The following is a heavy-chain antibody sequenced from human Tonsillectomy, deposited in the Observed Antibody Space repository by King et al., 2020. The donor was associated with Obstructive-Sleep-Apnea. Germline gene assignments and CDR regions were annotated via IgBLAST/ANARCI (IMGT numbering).Heavy chain of an antibody. CDR2: IKQEGREK. CDR3: ARDLSSWYVAGVASFGY. Sequence: VQLVESGGGLVQPGGSLRLSCAASGFTFSSYWMSWVRQAPGKGLEWVANIKQEGREKYYVDSVKGRFTISRDNAKNSLFLQMNSLRAEDTAVYYCARDLSSWYVAGVASFGYWGQGTLVTVSS. D-gene: IGHD6-13*01. V-gene: IGHV3-7*03. J-gene: IGHJ4*02. CDR1: GFTFSSYW.